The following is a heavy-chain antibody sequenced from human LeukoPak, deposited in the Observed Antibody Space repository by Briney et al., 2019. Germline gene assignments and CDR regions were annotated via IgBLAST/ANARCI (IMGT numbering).Heavy chain of an antibody. J-gene: IGHJ4*02. CDR2: IIGSSA. V-gene: IGHV3-23*01. CDR3: AKGAYDYIEIAYFDY. D-gene: IGHD5-12*01. Sequence: GGSLRLSCVASGFSFNNYAMNWVRQAPGKGLGWVSLIIGSSAFYADSVKGRFTISRDKSKNTLYLQMNSLRAEDTAVYYCAKGAYDYIEIAYFDYWGQGSLVTVSS. CDR1: GFSFNNYA.